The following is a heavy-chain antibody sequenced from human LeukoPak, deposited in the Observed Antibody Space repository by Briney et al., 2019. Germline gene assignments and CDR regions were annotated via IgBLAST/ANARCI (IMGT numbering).Heavy chain of an antibody. CDR2: INAGNGNT. Sequence: ASVKVSCKASGYTFTSYAMHWVRQAPGQRLEWMGWINAGNGNTKYSQKLQGRVTITRDTSASTAYMELSSLRSEDTAVYYCAREEVDETITMVRGVISQYFDYWGQGTLVTVSS. CDR1: GYTFTSYA. J-gene: IGHJ4*02. CDR3: AREEVDETITMVRGVISQYFDY. V-gene: IGHV1-3*01. D-gene: IGHD3-10*01.